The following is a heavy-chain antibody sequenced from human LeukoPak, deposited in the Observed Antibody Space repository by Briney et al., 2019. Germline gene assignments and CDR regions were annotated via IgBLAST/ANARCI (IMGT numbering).Heavy chain of an antibody. V-gene: IGHV4-61*01. CDR1: GGSVSSGSFY. D-gene: IGHD3-10*01. J-gene: IGHJ4*02. CDR3: ARERSALGYGSAPL. Sequence: PSETLSLTCTVSGGSVSSGSFYWSWIRQTPGKGLEWIGYIYYSRSTNYNPSLKSRVTISVDTSKNQFSLELNSVTAADTAVYYCARERSALGYGSAPLWGQGTLVTVSS. CDR2: IYYSRST.